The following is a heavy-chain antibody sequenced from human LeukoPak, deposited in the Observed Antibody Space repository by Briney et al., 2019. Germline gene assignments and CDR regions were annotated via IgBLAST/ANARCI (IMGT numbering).Heavy chain of an antibody. CDR2: ISGSGGST. J-gene: IGHJ4*02. V-gene: IGHV3-23*01. Sequence: GGSLRLSCAASGFTFSSYSMTWVHQAPGKGLEWVSVISGSGGSTYYADSVKGRFTISRDNSKNTLSLQMNSLRAEDTAVYYCAKAPTGYVPGDWGQGTVVTVSS. CDR3: AKAPTGYVPGD. D-gene: IGHD3-9*01. CDR1: GFTFSSYS.